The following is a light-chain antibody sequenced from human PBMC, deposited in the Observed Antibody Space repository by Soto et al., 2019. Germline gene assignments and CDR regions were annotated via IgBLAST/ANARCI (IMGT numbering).Light chain of an antibody. Sequence: DIQMTQSPSSLSASVGDICTITCRSGQSISSYLNWYQQKPGKAPKLLSYDASSLETGVPSRFSGSGSGTDFTFTISSLQPEDVAVYYCQQYYSTPPITFGQGTRLEIK. CDR1: QSISSY. J-gene: IGKJ5*01. V-gene: IGKV1-33*01. CDR2: DAS. CDR3: QQYYSTPPIT.